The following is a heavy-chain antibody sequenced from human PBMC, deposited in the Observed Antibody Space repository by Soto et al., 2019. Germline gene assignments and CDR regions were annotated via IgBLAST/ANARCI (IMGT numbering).Heavy chain of an antibody. J-gene: IGHJ4*02. CDR3: ARDWTASYYDSSGYCPDY. Sequence: GASVQVSCKASGYTFTSYHMHWVRQPPGQGLEWMGIINPSGGSTSYAQKFQGRVTMTRDTSTSTVYMELSSLRSEDTAVYYCARDWTASYYDSSGYCPDYWGQGTLVTVSS. D-gene: IGHD3-22*01. CDR2: INPSGGST. V-gene: IGHV1-46*01. CDR1: GYTFTSYH.